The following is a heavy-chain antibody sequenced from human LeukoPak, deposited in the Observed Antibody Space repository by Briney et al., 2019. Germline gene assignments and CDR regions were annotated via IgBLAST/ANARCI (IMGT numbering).Heavy chain of an antibody. Sequence: SETLSLTCAVSGGSISSSNWWSWVRQPPGKGLEWIGEIYHSGSTNYNPSLKSRVTISVDTSKNQFSLKLSSVTAADTAVYYCAREIWGYDILTGYPYYYYGMDVWGQGTTVTVSS. CDR3: AREIWGYDILTGYPYYYYGMDV. D-gene: IGHD3-9*01. V-gene: IGHV4-4*02. CDR2: IYHSGST. J-gene: IGHJ6*02. CDR1: GGSISSSNW.